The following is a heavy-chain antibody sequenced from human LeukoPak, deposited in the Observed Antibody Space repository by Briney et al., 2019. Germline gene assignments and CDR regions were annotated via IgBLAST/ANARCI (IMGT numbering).Heavy chain of an antibody. Sequence: SETLSLTCTVSGGTISSYYWNWIRQPPGKGLEWIGYIHYSGSTKYSPSLKSRVTISVDTSRNQFSLKLSSVTAADTAVYYCARWYSSGWAFDYWGQGTLVTVSS. V-gene: IGHV4-59*08. J-gene: IGHJ4*02. CDR1: GGTISSYY. CDR3: ARWYSSGWAFDY. D-gene: IGHD6-19*01. CDR2: IHYSGST.